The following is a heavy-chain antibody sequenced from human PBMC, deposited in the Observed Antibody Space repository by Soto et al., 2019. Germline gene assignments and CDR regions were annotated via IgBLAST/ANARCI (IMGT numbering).Heavy chain of an antibody. CDR1: GGSISSSSYY. V-gene: IGHV4-39*01. CDR3: ARHTGYSSSWNNWFDP. J-gene: IGHJ5*02. Sequence: PSETLSLTCTVSGGSISSSSYYWGWIRQPPGKGLEWIGSIYYSGSTYYNPSLKSRVTISVDTSKNQFSLKLSSVTAADTAVYYCARHTGYSSSWNNWFDPWGQGTLVTVSS. D-gene: IGHD6-13*01. CDR2: IYYSGST.